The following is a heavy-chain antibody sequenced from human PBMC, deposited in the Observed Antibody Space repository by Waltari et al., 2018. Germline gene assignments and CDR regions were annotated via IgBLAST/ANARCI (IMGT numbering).Heavy chain of an antibody. CDR2: IGPDGSDK. CDR3: VGWNDPINS. CDR1: GFPISRFW. J-gene: IGHJ4*02. D-gene: IGHD1-1*01. V-gene: IGHV3-7*01. Sequence: EAQLVQSGGGLVQPGGSLTLSGAASGFPISRFWMTWIHQAPGQGLQWVAHIGPDGSDKYYVDSVKGRFTISRDNAENSLLLQMSSLRVEDTALYYCVGWNDPINSWGQGTLVAVSS.